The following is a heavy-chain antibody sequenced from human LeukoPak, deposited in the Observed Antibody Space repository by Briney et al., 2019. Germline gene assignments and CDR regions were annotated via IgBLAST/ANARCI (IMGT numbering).Heavy chain of an antibody. CDR2: ISSSSSYI. CDR1: GFTFSIYS. V-gene: IGHV3-21*01. Sequence: GGSLRLSCAASGFTFSIYSMNWVRQAPGKGLEWVSSISSSSSYIYYADSVKGRFTISRDNAKNSLYLQMNSLRAEDTAVYYCARGRVSEQLSRSYYFDYWGQGTLVTVSS. J-gene: IGHJ4*02. D-gene: IGHD6-13*01. CDR3: ARGRVSEQLSRSYYFDY.